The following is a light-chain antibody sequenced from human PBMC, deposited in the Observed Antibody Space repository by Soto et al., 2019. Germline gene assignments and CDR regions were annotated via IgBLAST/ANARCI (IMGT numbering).Light chain of an antibody. CDR1: QSVSSN. J-gene: IGKJ5*01. Sequence: ELVMTQSPASLSVSPGERATLSCRASQSVSSNLARYQQKPGQAPRLLIYGASSRATGIPDRFSGSGSGTDFTLTISRVEPEDFAVYYCQQYDTSPRVTFGQGTRLEIK. CDR2: GAS. CDR3: QQYDTSPRVT. V-gene: IGKV3-20*01.